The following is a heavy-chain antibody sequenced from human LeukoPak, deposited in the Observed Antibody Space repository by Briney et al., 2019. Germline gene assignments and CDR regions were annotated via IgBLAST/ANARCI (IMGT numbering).Heavy chain of an antibody. Sequence: GGSLRLSCAASGFPFSHYWLHWVRQVPGRGLGWVSRINLDETRTGYADSVRGRFTISRDNAKNTLYLQMNSLRAEDTAVYYCAREGMPGALDYWGQGTLVTVSS. D-gene: IGHD4/OR15-4a*01. CDR3: AREGMPGALDY. V-gene: IGHV3-74*01. J-gene: IGHJ4*02. CDR1: GFPFSHYW. CDR2: INLDETRT.